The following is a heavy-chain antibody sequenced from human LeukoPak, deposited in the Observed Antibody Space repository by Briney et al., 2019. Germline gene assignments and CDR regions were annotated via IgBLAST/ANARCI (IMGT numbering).Heavy chain of an antibody. CDR1: GFTFSNYG. CDR2: IWYDGSNK. V-gene: IGHV3-33*01. J-gene: IGHJ5*02. CDR3: ARELPPVLNYRFDH. D-gene: IGHD1-7*01. Sequence: GGSLRLSCAASGFTFSNYGMHWVRQAPGKGLEWVAVIWYDGSNKYCADSAKGRFTISRDNSKNTLYLQINSLRAEDTAMYYRARELPPVLNYRFDHWGQGTLVTVSS.